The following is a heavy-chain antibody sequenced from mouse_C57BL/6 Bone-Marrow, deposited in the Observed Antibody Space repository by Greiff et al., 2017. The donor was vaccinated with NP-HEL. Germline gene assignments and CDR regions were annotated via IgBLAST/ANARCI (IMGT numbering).Heavy chain of an antibody. D-gene: IGHD1-1*01. CDR2: IRLKSDNYAT. J-gene: IGHJ2*01. CDR1: GFTFSNYW. V-gene: IGHV6-3*01. CDR3: LITTVVAPGFDY. Sequence: EVKLVESGGGLVQPGGSMKLSCVASGFTFSNYWMNWVRQSPEKGLEWVAQIRLKSDNYATHYAESVKGRFTISRDDSKSSVYLQMNNLRAEDTGIYYCLITTVVAPGFDYWGQGTTLTVSS.